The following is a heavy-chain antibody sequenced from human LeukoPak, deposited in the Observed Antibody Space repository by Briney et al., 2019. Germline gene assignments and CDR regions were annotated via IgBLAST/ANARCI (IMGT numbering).Heavy chain of an antibody. V-gene: IGHV1-69*05. CDR2: IIPIFGTA. CDR1: GGTFSSYA. J-gene: IGHJ4*02. Sequence: ASVKVSCKASGGTFSSYAISWVRQAPGQGLEWMGRIIPIFGTANYAQKFQGRVTITTDESTSTAYVELSSLRSEDTAVYYCVVRVTTGYFDYWGQGTLVTVSS. CDR3: VVRVTTGYFDY. D-gene: IGHD4-17*01.